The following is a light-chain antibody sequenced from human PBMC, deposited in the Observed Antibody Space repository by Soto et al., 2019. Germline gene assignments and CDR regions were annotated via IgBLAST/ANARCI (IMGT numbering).Light chain of an antibody. V-gene: IGLV1-44*01. CDR2: NNN. J-gene: IGLJ1*01. CDR3: AAWDDSLNGVYV. CDR1: TSNIGANT. Sequence: QSVLTQPPSASGTPGQRVTISCSGSTSNIGANTVDWYQLLPGTAPKLLIYNNNQRPSGVPDRFSGSKSGASASLAISGLQSEDEADYYCAAWDDSLNGVYVFGTGTKVTDL.